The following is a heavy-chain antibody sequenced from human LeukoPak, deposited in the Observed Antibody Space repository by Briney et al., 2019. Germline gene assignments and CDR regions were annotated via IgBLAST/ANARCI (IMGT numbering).Heavy chain of an antibody. CDR1: GGTFSSYA. D-gene: IGHD1-26*01. Sequence: SVKVSCKASGGTFSSYAISWVRQAPGQGLEWMGRIIPIFGTANYAQKFQGRVTITTDESTSTAYMELSSLRSEDTAVCYCARVSGHLKWELVDYWGQGTLVTVSS. CDR3: ARVSGHLKWELVDY. V-gene: IGHV1-69*05. CDR2: IIPIFGTA. J-gene: IGHJ4*02.